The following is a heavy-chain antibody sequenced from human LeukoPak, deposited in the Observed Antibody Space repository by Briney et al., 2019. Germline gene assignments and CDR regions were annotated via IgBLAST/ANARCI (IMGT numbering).Heavy chain of an antibody. Sequence: GGSLRLSCAASGFTFNSYSMNWVRQAPGKGLEWVSSISSSSSYIYYADSVKGRFTISRDNAKNSLYLQMNSLRAEDTAVYYCARATHDYGDYVDYYYYYGMDVWGKGTTLTVSS. CDR2: ISSSSSYI. CDR1: GFTFNSYS. J-gene: IGHJ6*04. CDR3: ARATHDYGDYVDYYYYYGMDV. D-gene: IGHD4-17*01. V-gene: IGHV3-21*01.